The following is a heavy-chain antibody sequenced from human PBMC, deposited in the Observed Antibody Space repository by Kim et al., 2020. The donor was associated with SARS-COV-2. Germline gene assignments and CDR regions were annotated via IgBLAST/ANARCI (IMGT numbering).Heavy chain of an antibody. J-gene: IGHJ4*02. V-gene: IGHV3-30*18. CDR2: ISYDGSNA. CDR3: AKARNDDSSGVVFDY. CDR1: GFTFSRYA. Sequence: GGSLRLSCAASGFTFSRYAMHWVRQAPGKGLEWVSVISYDGSNAYYADSVKGRFTVSRDRSKNTVYVQMNSLRAGDTAVYYCAKARNDDSSGVVFDYWGQGALVTVSS. D-gene: IGHD4-4*01.